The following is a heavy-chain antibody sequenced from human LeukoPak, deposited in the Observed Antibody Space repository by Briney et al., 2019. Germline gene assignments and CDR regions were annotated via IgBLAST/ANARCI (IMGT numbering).Heavy chain of an antibody. CDR2: VYISGST. Sequence: SETLSLTCTVSGGSINSYCWSWIRQPAGKGLEWIGRVYISGSTNYNPSLRSRVIMSVDTSKNQLSLKLTSVTAADTAVYYCARGRIAAAGDGFDYWGQGTLVTVSS. CDR3: ARGRIAAAGDGFDY. V-gene: IGHV4-4*07. J-gene: IGHJ4*02. CDR1: GGSINSYC. D-gene: IGHD6-13*01.